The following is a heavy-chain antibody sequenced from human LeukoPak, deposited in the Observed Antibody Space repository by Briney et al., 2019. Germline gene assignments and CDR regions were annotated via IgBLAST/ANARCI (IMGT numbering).Heavy chain of an antibody. CDR1: GYTFTGYY. D-gene: IGHD3-10*01. Sequence: ASVKVSCKASGYTFTGYYMHWVRQAPGQGLEWMGWINPNSGGTNYAQKFQGRVTMTRDTSISTAYMELSRLRSDDTAVYYCARLTMAYGPGSYSSDYWGQGTLVTVSS. CDR2: INPNSGGT. CDR3: ARLTMAYGPGSYSSDY. V-gene: IGHV1-2*02. J-gene: IGHJ4*02.